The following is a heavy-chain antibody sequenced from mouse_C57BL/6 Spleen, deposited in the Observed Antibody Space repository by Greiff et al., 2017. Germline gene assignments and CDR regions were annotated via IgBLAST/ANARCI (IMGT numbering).Heavy chain of an antibody. V-gene: IGHV1-52*01. J-gene: IGHJ2*01. Sequence: QVQLQQPGAELVRPGSSVKLSCKASGYTFTSYWMHWVKQRPIQGLEWIGNIDPSDSETHYNQKFKDKATLTVDKSSSTAYMQLSSLTSEDSAVYYCARRGLRRGGFDYWGQGTTLTVSS. D-gene: IGHD2-4*01. CDR2: IDPSDSET. CDR3: ARRGLRRGGFDY. CDR1: GYTFTSYW.